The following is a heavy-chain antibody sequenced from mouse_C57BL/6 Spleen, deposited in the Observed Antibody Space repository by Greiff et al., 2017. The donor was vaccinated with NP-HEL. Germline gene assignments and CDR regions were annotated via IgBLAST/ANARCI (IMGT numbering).Heavy chain of an antibody. D-gene: IGHD3-2*02. Sequence: VQLQQSGPELVKPGASVKISCKASGYTFTDYYMNWVKQSHGKSLEWIGDINPNNGGTSYNQKFKGKATLTVDKSSSTAYMELRSLTSEDSAVYYCARGGTAQYYYAMDYWGQGTSVTVSS. V-gene: IGHV1-26*01. J-gene: IGHJ4*01. CDR2: INPNNGGT. CDR3: ARGGTAQYYYAMDY. CDR1: GYTFTDYY.